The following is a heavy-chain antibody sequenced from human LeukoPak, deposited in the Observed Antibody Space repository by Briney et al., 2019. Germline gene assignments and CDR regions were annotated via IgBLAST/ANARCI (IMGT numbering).Heavy chain of an antibody. CDR3: ARLLPVGYSSGGSCYLDAFDI. CDR2: ISSSSSYI. V-gene: IGHV3-21*01. D-gene: IGHD2-15*01. J-gene: IGHJ3*02. CDR1: GFTFSSYS. Sequence: GESLKISCAASGFTFSSYSMNWVRQAPGKGLEWVSSISSSSSYIYYADSVKGRFTISRDNAKNSLYLQMNSLRAEDTAVYYCARLLPVGYSSGGSCYLDAFDIWGQGTMVTVSS.